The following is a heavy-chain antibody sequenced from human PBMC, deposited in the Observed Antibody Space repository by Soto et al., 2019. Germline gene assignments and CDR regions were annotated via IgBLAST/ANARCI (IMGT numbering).Heavy chain of an antibody. CDR2: IIPVFGTP. J-gene: IGHJ4*02. Sequence: SVKVSCKSSGYIYKNYAVTWLRQAPGQGLEWMGGIIPVFGTPDYSQKFRGRVTITADESTSTVYMELRSLTSEDTAVYYCARHLYDYVWGSYRHWGQGTLVTVSS. CDR3: ARHLYDYVWGSYRH. V-gene: IGHV1-69*13. CDR1: GYIYKNYA. D-gene: IGHD3-16*02.